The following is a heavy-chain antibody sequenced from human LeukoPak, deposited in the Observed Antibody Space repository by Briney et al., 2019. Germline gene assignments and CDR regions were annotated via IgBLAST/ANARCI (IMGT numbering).Heavy chain of an antibody. V-gene: IGHV4-39*01. D-gene: IGHD3-22*01. CDR3: AKSITMIVVVPPGGDAFDI. CDR2: IYYSGST. J-gene: IGHJ3*02. CDR1: GGSISSSSYY. Sequence: PSETLSLTCTVSGGSISSSSYYWGWIRQPPGKGLEWIGSIYYSGSTYYNPSLKSRVTISVDTSKNQFSLKLSSVTAADTAVYYCAKSITMIVVVPPGGDAFDIWGQGTMVTVSS.